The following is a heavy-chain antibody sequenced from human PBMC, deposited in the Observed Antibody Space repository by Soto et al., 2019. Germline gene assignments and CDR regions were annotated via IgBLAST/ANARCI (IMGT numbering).Heavy chain of an antibody. CDR3: ARWYYDILTGYYTGANWFDP. CDR1: GGSISSYY. J-gene: IGHJ5*02. V-gene: IGHV4-59*01. Sequence: NPSETLSLTCTVSGGSISSYYWSWIRQPPGKGLEWIGYIYYSGSTNYNPSLKSRVTISVDTSKNQFSLKLSSVTAADTAVYYCARWYYDILTGYYTGANWFDPWGQGTLVTVSS. CDR2: IYYSGST. D-gene: IGHD3-9*01.